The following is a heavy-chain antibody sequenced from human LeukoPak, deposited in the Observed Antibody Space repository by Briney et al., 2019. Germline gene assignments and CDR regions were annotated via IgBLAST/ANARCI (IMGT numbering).Heavy chain of an antibody. CDR3: ARSYPRRDGYNYIR. CDR2: IYSGGST. CDR1: GFTVSSNY. Sequence: AGGSLRLSCAASGFTVSSNYMSWVRQAPGKGLEWVSVIYSGGSTYYADSVKGRFTISRHNSKNTLYLQMNSLRAEDTAVYYCARSYPRRDGYNYIRWGQGTLVTVSS. J-gene: IGHJ4*02. D-gene: IGHD5-24*01. V-gene: IGHV3-53*04.